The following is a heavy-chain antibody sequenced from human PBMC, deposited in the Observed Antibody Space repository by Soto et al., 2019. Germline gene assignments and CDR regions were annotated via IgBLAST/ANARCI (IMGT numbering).Heavy chain of an antibody. Sequence: GSSVNPPCTDSGYTITCYGKSWLRQAPAQGLVWMGWISAYNGHKNYAKKLQGRVTMTTDTSTSTAYMELRSLRSDDTAVYYCARDGHIVATTKYSIDYW. CDR2: ISAYNGHK. V-gene: IGHV1-18*01. D-gene: IGHD5-12*01. J-gene: IGHJ4*01. CDR3: ARDGHIVATTKYSIDY. CDR1: GYTITCYG.